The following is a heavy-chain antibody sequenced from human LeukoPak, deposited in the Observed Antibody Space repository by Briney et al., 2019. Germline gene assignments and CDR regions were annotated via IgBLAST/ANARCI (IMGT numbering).Heavy chain of an antibody. Sequence: ASVKVSCKASGYTFTSYGISWVRQAPGQGLEWMGWISAYNGNTNYAQKLQGRVTMTTDTSTSTAYMELRSLRSDDTAVYYCARDIVVPTPLGLGLGGSWFDPWGQGTLVTVSS. CDR3: ARDIVVPTPLGLGLGGSWFDP. CDR2: ISAYNGNT. V-gene: IGHV1-18*01. CDR1: GYTFTSYG. D-gene: IGHD2-2*01. J-gene: IGHJ5*02.